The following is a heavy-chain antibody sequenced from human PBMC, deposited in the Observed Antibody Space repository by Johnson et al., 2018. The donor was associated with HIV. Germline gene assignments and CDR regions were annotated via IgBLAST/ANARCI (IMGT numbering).Heavy chain of an antibody. CDR1: GFTFDDYG. D-gene: IGHD3-22*01. CDR2: ISYDGSNK. V-gene: IGHV3-30*18. J-gene: IGHJ3*02. CDR3: AKDQGITMIVVVAGAFDI. Sequence: QVQLVESGGGVVRPGGSLRLSCAASGFTFDDYGMSWVRQAPGKGLEWVAVISYDGSNKYYAASVKGRFTISRDNSKNTLYLQMNSLRAEDTAVYYCAKDQGITMIVVVAGAFDIWGQGTMVTVSS.